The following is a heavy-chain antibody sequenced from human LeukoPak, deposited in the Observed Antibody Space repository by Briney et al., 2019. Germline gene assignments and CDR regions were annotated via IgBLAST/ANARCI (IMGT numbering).Heavy chain of an antibody. CDR3: ARDKAPYYYDSSGAPYFDY. V-gene: IGHV3-48*03. D-gene: IGHD3-22*01. J-gene: IGHJ4*02. Sequence: GGSLRLSCAASGFTLSSYEMNWVRQAPGKGLEWVSYISSSGSTIYYADSVKGRFTISRDNAKNSLYLQMNSLRAEDTAVYYCARDKAPYYYDSSGAPYFDYWGQGTLVTVSS. CDR1: GFTLSSYE. CDR2: ISSSGSTI.